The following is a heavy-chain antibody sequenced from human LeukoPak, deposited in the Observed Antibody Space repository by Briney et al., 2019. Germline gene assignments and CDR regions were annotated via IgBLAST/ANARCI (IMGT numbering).Heavy chain of an antibody. Sequence: ASVKVSCKASGYTFTHHGISWVRQAPGQGLEWMGWFSCYNGDTMYAQNVQGRVTMTADTPTRTAYIELRSLRSDDTAMYYCARDPYNSSGYHAHFDSWGQGTLVTVSS. CDR2: FSCYNGDT. V-gene: IGHV1-18*01. D-gene: IGHD3-22*01. CDR3: ARDPYNSSGYHAHFDS. J-gene: IGHJ4*02. CDR1: GYTFTHHG.